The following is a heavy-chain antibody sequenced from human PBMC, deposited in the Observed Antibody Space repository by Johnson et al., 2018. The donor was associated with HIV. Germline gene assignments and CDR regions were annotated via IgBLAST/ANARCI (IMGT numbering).Heavy chain of an antibody. Sequence: VQLVESGGGLVQPGGSLRLSCAASRFTVSGNYMTWVRQAPGKGLEWVSGLNWNGGTTFYADAVKGRFTISRDNSKNTLYLKMNSLRVADTAVYYCARDRSRWFRELWPRDAFDMWGQGTKITVSS. D-gene: IGHD3-10*01. V-gene: IGHV3-66*01. CDR2: NWNGGTT. CDR3: ARDRSRWFRELWPRDAFDM. CDR1: RFTVSGNY. J-gene: IGHJ3*02.